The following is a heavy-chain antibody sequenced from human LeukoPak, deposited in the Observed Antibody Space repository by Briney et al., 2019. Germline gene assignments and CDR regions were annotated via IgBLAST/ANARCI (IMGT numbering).Heavy chain of an antibody. J-gene: IGHJ5*02. CDR3: AKDYSKTSYYGSGTYYRPNWFDP. CDR2: ISGSTGST. V-gene: IGHV3-23*01. Sequence: GGTLRLSCAASGFTFSSYGMSWVRQAPGKGLEWVSCISGSTGSTYYADSVKGRFTISRDNSKNTLYLQMNSLRAEDTAVYYCAKDYSKTSYYGSGTYYRPNWFDPWGQGTLVTVSS. D-gene: IGHD3-10*01. CDR1: GFTFSSYG.